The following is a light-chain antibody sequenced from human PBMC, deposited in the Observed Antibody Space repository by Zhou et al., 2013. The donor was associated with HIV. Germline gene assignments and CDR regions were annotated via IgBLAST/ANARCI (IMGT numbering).Light chain of an antibody. V-gene: IGKV1-17*01. Sequence: DIQMTQSPSSLSASVGDTVTITCRTSQSISSYLNWYQQKPGKAPKILIYAASSLQSGVPSRFSGSGFGTDFTLTISSLQPEDFATYYCLQHRRYPRTFGQGTKVEI. CDR1: QSISSY. CDR3: LQHRRYPRT. CDR2: AAS. J-gene: IGKJ1*01.